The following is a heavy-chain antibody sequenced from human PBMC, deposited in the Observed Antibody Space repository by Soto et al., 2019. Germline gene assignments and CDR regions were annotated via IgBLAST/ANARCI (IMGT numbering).Heavy chain of an antibody. CDR3: ARDAGAYYFDY. CDR2: IYHSGST. D-gene: IGHD1-26*01. Sequence: SETLSLTCAVSGGSISGGGYSWSWIRQPPGKGLEWIGYIYHSGSTYYNPSLKSRVTISVDRSKNQFSLKLSSVTAADTAVYYCARDAGAYYFDYWGQGTLVTVSS. V-gene: IGHV4-30-2*01. CDR1: GGSISGGGYS. J-gene: IGHJ4*02.